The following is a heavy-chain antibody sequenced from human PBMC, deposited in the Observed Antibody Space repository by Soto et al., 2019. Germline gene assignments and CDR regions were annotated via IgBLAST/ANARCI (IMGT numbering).Heavy chain of an antibody. D-gene: IGHD3-3*01. Sequence: GGSLRLSCTASGFTFGDYAMSWFRQAPGKGLEWVGFIRSKAYGGTTEYAASVKGRFTISRDDSKSIAYLQMNSLKTEDTAVYYCTRDPDFWSGYPHTKFDYWGQGTLVTVSS. J-gene: IGHJ4*02. CDR2: IRSKAYGGTT. V-gene: IGHV3-49*03. CDR1: GFTFGDYA. CDR3: TRDPDFWSGYPHTKFDY.